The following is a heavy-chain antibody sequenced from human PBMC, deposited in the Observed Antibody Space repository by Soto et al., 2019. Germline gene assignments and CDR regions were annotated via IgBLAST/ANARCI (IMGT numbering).Heavy chain of an antibody. J-gene: IGHJ5*02. CDR3: ASHRGSWGSFRYRWFDP. D-gene: IGHD3-16*02. CDR1: GGSLSSYH. Sequence: PSETLSLTCAVYGGSLSSYHWSWIRQSPGKGLEWIGEINESGGTNYSPSLKSRVTISVDTSKNQFSLTLNSVTAADTAVYYCASHRGSWGSFRYRWFDPWRKGTVVTVSS. V-gene: IGHV4-34*01. CDR2: INESGGT.